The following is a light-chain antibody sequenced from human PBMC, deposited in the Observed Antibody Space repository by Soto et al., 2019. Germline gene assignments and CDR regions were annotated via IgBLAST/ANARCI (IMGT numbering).Light chain of an antibody. Sequence: QPVLTQSPSASASLGAPVRLTCTLSSGYSSYAIAWHQQQAEKGPRYLMKLNSDGSHNKGDGIPDRFSGSASGAERYLTISSLQSEDEADYYCQTWGTGIVVFGGGTKLTVL. V-gene: IGLV4-69*01. CDR1: SGYSSYA. CDR2: LNSDGSH. CDR3: QTWGTGIVV. J-gene: IGLJ2*01.